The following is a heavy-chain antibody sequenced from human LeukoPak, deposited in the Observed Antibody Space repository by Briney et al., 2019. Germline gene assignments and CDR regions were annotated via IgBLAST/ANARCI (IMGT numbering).Heavy chain of an antibody. V-gene: IGHV4-59*01. J-gene: IGHJ5*02. CDR3: ACSKLGTDYYDSSGYSRNWFDP. Sequence: NTSETLSLTCTVSGGSISSYYWSWIRQPPGKGLEWIGYIYYSGSTNYNPSLKSRVTISVDTSKNQFSLKLSSVTAADTAVYYCACSKLGTDYYDSSGYSRNWFDPWGQGTLVTVSS. D-gene: IGHD3-22*01. CDR1: GGSISSYY. CDR2: IYYSGST.